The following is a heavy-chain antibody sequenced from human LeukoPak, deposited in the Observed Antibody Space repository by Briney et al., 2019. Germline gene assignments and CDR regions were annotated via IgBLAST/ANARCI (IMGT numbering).Heavy chain of an antibody. CDR2: IYTGGST. J-gene: IGHJ3*01. D-gene: IGHD2-2*01. Sequence: GGSLRLSCAASGFTVSSDYMSWVRQAPGKGLEWVSVIYTGGSTYYADSVKGRFTISRDNSKNTLCLQMNSLRAEDTAVYYCARYCGDISCYSFDVWGQGTTVTVSS. CDR3: ARYCGDISCYSFDV. V-gene: IGHV3-53*01. CDR1: GFTVSSDY.